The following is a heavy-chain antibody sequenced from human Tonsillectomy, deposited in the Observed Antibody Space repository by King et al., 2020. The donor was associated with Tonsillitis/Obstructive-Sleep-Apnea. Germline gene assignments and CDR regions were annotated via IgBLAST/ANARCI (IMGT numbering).Heavy chain of an antibody. CDR3: VSHAPDMDNYYYYMDV. D-gene: IGHD3-9*01. V-gene: IGHV4-39*01. CDR1: GGSISSSRYY. J-gene: IGHJ6*03. Sequence: QLQELGPRLVKPSETLSLSCFVSGGSISSSRYYWGWIRQPPGKGLEWIGTIYYNGDTYYNPSLKSRVTVSIDTSESQFSLKLTSVTAADTALYYCVSHAPDMDNYYYYMDVWGKGTTVTVSS. CDR2: IYYNGDT.